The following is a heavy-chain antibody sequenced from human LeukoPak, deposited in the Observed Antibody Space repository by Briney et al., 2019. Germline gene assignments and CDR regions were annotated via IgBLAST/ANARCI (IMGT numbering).Heavy chain of an antibody. D-gene: IGHD3-22*01. CDR3: GRGLVRYYYDSSGYYGDY. V-gene: IGHV1-2*02. Sequence: ASVKVSCKASGYTFTGYYMHWVRQAPGQGLEWMGWINPNSGGTNYAQKFQGRVTMTRDTSISTAYMELSRLRSDDTAVYFCGRGLVRYYYDSSGYYGDYWGQGTLVTVSS. CDR2: INPNSGGT. J-gene: IGHJ4*02. CDR1: GYTFTGYY.